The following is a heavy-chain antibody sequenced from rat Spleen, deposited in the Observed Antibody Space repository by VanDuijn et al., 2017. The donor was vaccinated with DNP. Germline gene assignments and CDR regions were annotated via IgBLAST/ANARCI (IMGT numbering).Heavy chain of an antibody. CDR3: ARHNNYYFDY. D-gene: IGHD1-10*01. J-gene: IGHJ2*01. V-gene: IGHV5-22*01. CDR2: ISYDGGNT. Sequence: EVQLVESGGGLVQPGRSLKLSCVASGFTFSDYYMAWVRQAPTKGLEWVAYISYDGGNTYYGDSVKGRITISRDNARSTLYLHMNSLRSEDMATFYCARHNNYYFDYWGQGVMVTVSS. CDR1: GFTFSDYY.